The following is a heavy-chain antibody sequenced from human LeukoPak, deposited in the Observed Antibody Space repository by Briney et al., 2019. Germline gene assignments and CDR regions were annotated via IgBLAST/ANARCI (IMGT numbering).Heavy chain of an antibody. D-gene: IGHD3-22*01. CDR3: ARDPLGDYYDSSGRWGY. CDR1: GFTFSSYS. V-gene: IGHV3-48*01. CDR2: ISSSSSTI. J-gene: IGHJ4*02. Sequence: QSGGSLRLSCAASGFTFSSYSMNWVRQAPGKGLEWVSYISSSSSTIYYADSVKGRFTISRDNAKNSLYLQMNSLRAEDTAVYYCARDPLGDYYDSSGRWGYWGQGTLVTVSS.